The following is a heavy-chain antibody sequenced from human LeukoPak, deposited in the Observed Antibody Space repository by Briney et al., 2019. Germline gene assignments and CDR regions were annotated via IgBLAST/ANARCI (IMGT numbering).Heavy chain of an antibody. Sequence: SETLSLTCAVYGGSFSGYYWSWIRQPPGKGLEWIGEINHSGSTNYNPSLKSRVTISVDTSKNQFSLKLSSVTAADTAVYYCARSSTTVTTRFFDLWGRGTLVTVSS. CDR2: INHSGST. CDR3: ARSSTTVTTRFFDL. J-gene: IGHJ2*01. V-gene: IGHV4-34*01. CDR1: GGSFSGYY. D-gene: IGHD4-17*01.